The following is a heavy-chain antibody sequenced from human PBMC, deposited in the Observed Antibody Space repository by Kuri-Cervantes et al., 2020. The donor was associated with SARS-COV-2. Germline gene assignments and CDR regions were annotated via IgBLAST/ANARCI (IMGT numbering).Heavy chain of an antibody. CDR1: GGSISSYY. CDR2: TYYSGST. Sequence: SETLSLTCTVSGGSISSYYWSWIRQPPGKGLEWIGYTYYSGSTNYNPSLKSRVTISVDTSKNQFSLKLSSVTAADTAVYYCARVSWGEWELRGHDAFDIWGQGTMVTVSS. J-gene: IGHJ3*02. V-gene: IGHV4-59*12. D-gene: IGHD1-26*01. CDR3: ARVSWGEWELRGHDAFDI.